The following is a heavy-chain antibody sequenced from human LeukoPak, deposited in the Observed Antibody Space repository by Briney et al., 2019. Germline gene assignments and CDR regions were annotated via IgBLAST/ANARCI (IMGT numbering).Heavy chain of an antibody. CDR1: AFTVSSNY. V-gene: IGHV3-53*01. Sequence: GGSLRLSCAASAFTVSSNYMSWVSQAPGKGLEWVSVVFSGGTTYYADSVKGRFTISRDNTKNTLYLQMNSLRAEDTAAYYCAKARSGWYYFDYWGQGTLVTVSS. CDR2: VFSGGTT. CDR3: AKARSGWYYFDY. D-gene: IGHD6-19*01. J-gene: IGHJ4*02.